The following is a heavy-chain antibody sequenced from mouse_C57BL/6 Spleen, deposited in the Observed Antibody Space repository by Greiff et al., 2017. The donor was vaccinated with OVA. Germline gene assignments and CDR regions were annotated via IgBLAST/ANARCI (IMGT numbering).Heavy chain of an antibody. CDR3: ARGAMDY. V-gene: IGHV1-69*01. Sequence: QVQLQQPGAELVMPGASVKLSCKASGYTFTSYGMHWVKQRPGQGLEWIGEIDPSDSYTNYNQKFTGKSTLTVDKSSSTAYMHLSSLTSEDSAVYYCARGAMDYWGQGTSVTVSS. J-gene: IGHJ4*01. CDR2: IDPSDSYT. CDR1: GYTFTSYG.